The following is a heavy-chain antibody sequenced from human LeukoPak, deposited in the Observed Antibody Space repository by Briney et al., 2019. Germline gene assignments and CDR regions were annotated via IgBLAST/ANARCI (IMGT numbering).Heavy chain of an antibody. CDR3: AKGLGIPYYFDY. V-gene: IGHV1-69*13. D-gene: IGHD7-27*01. CDR1: GGTFSGYA. J-gene: IGHJ4*02. CDR2: IIPIFGTA. Sequence: SVKVSCKASGGTFSGYAISWVRQAPGQGLEWMGGIIPIFGTANYAQKFQGRVTITADESTSTAYMELSSLRSEDTAVYYCAKGLGIPYYFDYWGQGPLVTVSS.